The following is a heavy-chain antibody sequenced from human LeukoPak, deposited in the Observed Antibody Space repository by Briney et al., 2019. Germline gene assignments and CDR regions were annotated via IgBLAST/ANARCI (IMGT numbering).Heavy chain of an antibody. CDR2: ISYDGSNK. CDR3: ARERYDFWSGYVDY. CDR1: EFTFSSYG. V-gene: IGHV3-30*03. D-gene: IGHD3-3*01. Sequence: HTGRSLRLSCAASEFTFSSYGMHWVRRAPGKGLEWVAVISYDGSNKYYADSVKGRFTISRDNSKNTLYLQMNSLRAEDTAVYYCARERYDFWSGYVDYWGQGTLVTVSS. J-gene: IGHJ4*02.